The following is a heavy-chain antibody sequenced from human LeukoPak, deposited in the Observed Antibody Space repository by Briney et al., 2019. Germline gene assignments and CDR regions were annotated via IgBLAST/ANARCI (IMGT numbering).Heavy chain of an antibody. J-gene: IGHJ3*02. Sequence: KSSETLSLTCTVSGDSINSYYWSWIRQPPGKGLEWIAYIYYSGITNYNPSLKSRVTISVDTSKNQFSLKLSSVTAADTAVYYCAGHIRDGSGYPNTFDIWGQGTMVTVSS. V-gene: IGHV4-59*08. CDR3: AGHIRDGSGYPNTFDI. D-gene: IGHD3-22*01. CDR1: GDSINSYY. CDR2: IYYSGIT.